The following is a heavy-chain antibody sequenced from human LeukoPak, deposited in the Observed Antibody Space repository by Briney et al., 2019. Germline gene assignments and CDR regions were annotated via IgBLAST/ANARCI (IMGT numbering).Heavy chain of an antibody. CDR1: GYSISSGYY. J-gene: IGHJ4*02. CDR3: AREGGDY. D-gene: IGHD3-16*01. Sequence: PSETLSLTCTVSGYSISSGYYWGWIRQPPGKGLEWIGSIYHSGSTYYNPSLTSPVTISVDTSKNQFSLKLSSVTAADTAVYYCAREGGDYWGQGTLVTVSS. V-gene: IGHV4-38-2*02. CDR2: IYHSGST.